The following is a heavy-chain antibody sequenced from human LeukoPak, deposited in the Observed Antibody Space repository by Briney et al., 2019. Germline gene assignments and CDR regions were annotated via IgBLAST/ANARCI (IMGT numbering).Heavy chain of an antibody. D-gene: IGHD3-10*01. CDR3: AKDPEWFGEN. Sequence: HPGGSLRLPCAASGLTFSSYEMNWVRQAPGKGLEWVSYISSSGSTIYYADSVKGRFTISRDNAKNSLYLQMNSLRAEDTAVYYCAKDPEWFGENWGQGTLVTVSS. J-gene: IGHJ4*02. CDR1: GLTFSSYE. CDR2: ISSSGSTI. V-gene: IGHV3-48*03.